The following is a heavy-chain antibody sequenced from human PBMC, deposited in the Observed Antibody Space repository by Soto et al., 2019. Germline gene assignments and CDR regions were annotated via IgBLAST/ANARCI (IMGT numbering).Heavy chain of an antibody. V-gene: IGHV6-1*01. J-gene: IGHJ4*02. CDR3: AAPPRY. Sequence: SQTVSLTDDICVGKFSITMATWNWIRQSPSRGLEWLGRTYYRSKWYNDYVESVKSRLTINPDTSKNQFSLKLTSVTAADTAVYYCAAPPRYWGQGTLVTVSS. CDR2: TYYRSKWYN. CDR1: VGKFSITMAT.